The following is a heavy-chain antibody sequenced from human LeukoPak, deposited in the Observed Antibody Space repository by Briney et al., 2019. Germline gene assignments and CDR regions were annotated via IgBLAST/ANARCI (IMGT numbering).Heavy chain of an antibody. J-gene: IGHJ3*02. CDR3: ARYGNGAWLAHYSFDI. Sequence: GGSLRLSCAASGFPLSNYWMSWVRQAPGKGLEWVANIKQDGSERYYVDSVKGRFAISRDNAENSLYLQMNSLRAEDTAVYYCARYGNGAWLAHYSFDIWGQGTMVTVSS. V-gene: IGHV3-7*01. D-gene: IGHD6-19*01. CDR1: GFPLSNYW. CDR2: IKQDGSER.